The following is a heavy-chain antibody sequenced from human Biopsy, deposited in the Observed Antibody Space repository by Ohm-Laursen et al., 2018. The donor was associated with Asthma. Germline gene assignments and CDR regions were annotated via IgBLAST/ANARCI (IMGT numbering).Heavy chain of an antibody. CDR3: ARTHERRTSIQDDALDI. V-gene: IGHV3-30*03. CDR2: ISYDGGNK. Sequence: SSLRLSGAASGFTFSIYDIHWVRQAPGKGLEWVAVISYDGGNKFYGDSVKGRFTLSRDNSRNTLYLQMNSLRVEDTAIYYCARTHERRTSIQDDALDIWGQGTMVIVSS. J-gene: IGHJ3*02. CDR1: GFTFSIYD. D-gene: IGHD2/OR15-2a*01.